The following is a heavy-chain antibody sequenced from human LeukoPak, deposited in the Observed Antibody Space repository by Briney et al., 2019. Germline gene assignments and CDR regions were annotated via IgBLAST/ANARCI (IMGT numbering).Heavy chain of an antibody. CDR1: GFTFSSYG. CDR3: ARGGSSWVYYYYYMDV. CDR2: ISSSSSYI. D-gene: IGHD6-13*01. J-gene: IGHJ6*03. Sequence: GGSLRLSCAASGFTFSSYGMHWVRQAPGKGLEWVSSISSSSSYIYYADSVKGRFTISRDNAKNSLYLQMNSLRAEDTAVYYCARGGSSWVYYYYYMDVWGKGTTVTVSS. V-gene: IGHV3-21*01.